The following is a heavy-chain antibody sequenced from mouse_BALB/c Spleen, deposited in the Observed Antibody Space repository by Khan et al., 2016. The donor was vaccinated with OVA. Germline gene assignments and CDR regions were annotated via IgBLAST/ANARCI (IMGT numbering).Heavy chain of an antibody. V-gene: IGHV1S81*02. CDR2: INPSSGGT. D-gene: IGHD2-2*01. J-gene: IGHJ3*01. Sequence: VQLQESGAELVKPGASVRLSYKASGYTFTSYYLYWVKQRPGQGLEWIGDINPSSGGTNFNEKFKSKATLTVDKSSSTAYIQLNSLTSEDSAVYYCTRSGYGSFAYWGQGTLVTVSA. CDR1: GYTFTSYY. CDR3: TRSGYGSFAY.